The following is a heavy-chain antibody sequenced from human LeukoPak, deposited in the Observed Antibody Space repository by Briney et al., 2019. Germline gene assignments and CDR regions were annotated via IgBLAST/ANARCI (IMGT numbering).Heavy chain of an antibody. CDR3: ARDEGTVTTRQDAFDI. V-gene: IGHV3-23*01. CDR1: GFTFSSYA. Sequence: GGSLRLSCAASGFTFSSYAMSWVRQAPGKGLEWVSAISGSGGSTYYADSVKGRFTISRDNSKNTLYLQMNSLRAEDTAVYYCARDEGTVTTRQDAFDIWGQGTMVTVSS. CDR2: ISGSGGST. D-gene: IGHD4-17*01. J-gene: IGHJ3*02.